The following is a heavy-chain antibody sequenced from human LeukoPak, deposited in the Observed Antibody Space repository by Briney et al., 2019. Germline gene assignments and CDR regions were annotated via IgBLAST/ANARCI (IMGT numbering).Heavy chain of an antibody. CDR2: MYHSGST. CDR1: GGSISSSSYY. J-gene: IGHJ5*02. V-gene: IGHV4-39*02. Sequence: SETLSLTCTVSGGSISSSSYYWGWIRQHPGKGLEWIGSMYHSGSTYYNPSLKSRVTISVDTSKNHFSLKLSSVTAADTAVYYCARRYYYVSGSYYNHFDPWGQGTLVTVSS. D-gene: IGHD3-10*01. CDR3: ARRYYYVSGSYYNHFDP.